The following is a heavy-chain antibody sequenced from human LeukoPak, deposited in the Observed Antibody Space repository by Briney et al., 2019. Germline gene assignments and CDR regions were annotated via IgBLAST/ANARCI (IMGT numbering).Heavy chain of an antibody. CDR2: INPNSGGT. CDR3: ARDPSGSYSEDALDI. V-gene: IGHV1-2*02. CDR1: GYTFTGYY. J-gene: IGHJ3*02. D-gene: IGHD1-26*01. Sequence: ASVKVSCKASGYTFTGYYMHWVRQAPGQGLEWMGWINPNSGGTNYAQKFQGRVTMTRDTSISTAYMELSRLRSDDTAVYYCARDPSGSYSEDALDIWGQGTMVTVSS.